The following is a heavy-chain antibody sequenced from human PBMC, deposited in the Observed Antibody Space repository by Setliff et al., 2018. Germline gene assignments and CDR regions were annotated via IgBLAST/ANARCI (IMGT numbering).Heavy chain of an antibody. D-gene: IGHD2-2*01. V-gene: IGHV3-21*01. Sequence: GGSLRLSCAASGFTFSSYSMNWVRQAPGKGLEWVSAISGSGGSTYYADSVKGRFTISRDNAKNSLYLQMNSLRAEDTAVYYCARDQFSVIWDQLLNYFDYWGQGTLVTVSS. CDR2: ISGSGGST. CDR1: GFTFSSYS. CDR3: ARDQFSVIWDQLLNYFDY. J-gene: IGHJ4*02.